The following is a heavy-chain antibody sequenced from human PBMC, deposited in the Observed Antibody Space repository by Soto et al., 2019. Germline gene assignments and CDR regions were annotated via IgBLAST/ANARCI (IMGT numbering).Heavy chain of an antibody. CDR3: ARDRGIAAAGLCWFDP. D-gene: IGHD6-13*01. J-gene: IGHJ5*02. CDR2: IIPIFGTA. V-gene: IGHV1-69*01. CDR1: GGTFSSYA. Sequence: QVQLVQSVAEVKKPGSSVKVSCKASGGTFSSYAISWVRQAPGQGLEWMGGIIPIFGTANYAQKFQGRVTNSADESTGTGDMELSSLRSEDTAVYYCARDRGIAAAGLCWFDPWGPGNPGHRLL.